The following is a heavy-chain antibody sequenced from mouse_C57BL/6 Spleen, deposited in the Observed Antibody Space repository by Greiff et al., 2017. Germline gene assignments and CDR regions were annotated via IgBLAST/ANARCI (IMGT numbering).Heavy chain of an antibody. D-gene: IGHD1-1*01. Sequence: DVQLQESGPGLAKPSQTLSLSCSVTGYSITSYYWNWIRKFPGNKLEYMGYISYSGSTYYNPSLKSRISITRDTSKNQYYLQLNSVTTEDTATYYCARATVVAVYAMDYWGQGTSVTVSS. CDR1: GYSITSYY. V-gene: IGHV3-8*01. CDR2: ISYSGST. J-gene: IGHJ4*01. CDR3: ARATVVAVYAMDY.